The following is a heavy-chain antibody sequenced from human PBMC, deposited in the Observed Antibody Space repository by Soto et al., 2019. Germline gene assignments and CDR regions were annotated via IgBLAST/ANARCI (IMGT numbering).Heavy chain of an antibody. CDR2: ITVTGSNR. J-gene: IGHJ6*02. V-gene: IGHV3-23*01. Sequence: GGSLRLSCTASGFTFTSYAMSWVREAPGKGLEWVSTITVTGSNRYYADSVEGRFTISRDNSENTLYLQMSGLRPEDTAVYYCTKHRGCTPYYFAMDVWGQGTKVTVSS. CDR1: GFTFTSYA. CDR3: TKHRGCTPYYFAMDV. D-gene: IGHD2-8*01.